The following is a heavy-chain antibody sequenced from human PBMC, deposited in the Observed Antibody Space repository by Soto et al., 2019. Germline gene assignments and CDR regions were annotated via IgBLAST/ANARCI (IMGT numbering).Heavy chain of an antibody. CDR2: INHTGDT. D-gene: IGHD3-10*01. V-gene: IGHV4-34*01. Sequence: LSLTCAVSGGSFSVYYWSWVRQTPGKGLEWIGDINHTGDTNYNPSLKSRVMISVDTAKTQFSLNVTSVTAADTAVYYCAREVEYYSAAGRNCYFDSGGPEPRAPAPS. CDR1: GGSFSVYY. CDR3: AREVEYYSAAGRNCYFDS. J-gene: IGHJ4*02.